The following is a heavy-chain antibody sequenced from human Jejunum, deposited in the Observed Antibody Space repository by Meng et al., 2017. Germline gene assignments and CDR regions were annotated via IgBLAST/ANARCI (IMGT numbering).Heavy chain of an antibody. D-gene: IGHD3-22*01. J-gene: IGHJ4*02. V-gene: IGHV1-8*03. CDR3: ALALLYYDPGAYYPVDY. Sequence: ASVKVSCKASGYTFTNHDINWVRQATGQGLEWMGWMNPRSGNTGYARKFQGRVTITRDTSTNTAYMELSSLRSEDTAVYYCALALLYYDPGAYYPVDYWGQGTRVTVSS. CDR2: MNPRSGNT. CDR1: GYTFTNHD.